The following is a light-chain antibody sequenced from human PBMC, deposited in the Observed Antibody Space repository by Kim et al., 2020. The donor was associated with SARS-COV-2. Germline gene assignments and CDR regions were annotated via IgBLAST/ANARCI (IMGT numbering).Light chain of an antibody. Sequence: SSELTQPPSVSVAPGQTASITCGGTNIGSRSVHWYQQKPGQAPMMVISYDTARPSGFPERFSGSNSGNTATLTISRVEAGDEADYYCQVWDSGSVHPVVFGGGTQLTVL. V-gene: IGLV3-21*04. J-gene: IGLJ2*01. CDR1: NIGSRS. CDR2: YDT. CDR3: QVWDSGSVHPVV.